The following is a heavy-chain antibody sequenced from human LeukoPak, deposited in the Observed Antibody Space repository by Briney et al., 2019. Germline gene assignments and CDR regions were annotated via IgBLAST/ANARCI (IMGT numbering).Heavy chain of an antibody. CDR3: AKDYHMVRGVITPDY. CDR1: GFTFSSYA. CDR2: ISYDGSNK. Sequence: LSGRSLRLSCAASGFTFSSYAMHWVRQAPGKGLEWVAVISYDGSNKYYADSVKGRFTISRDNSKNTLYLQMNSLRAEDTAVYYCAKDYHMVRGVITPDYWGQGTLVTVSS. J-gene: IGHJ4*02. V-gene: IGHV3-30-3*01. D-gene: IGHD3-10*01.